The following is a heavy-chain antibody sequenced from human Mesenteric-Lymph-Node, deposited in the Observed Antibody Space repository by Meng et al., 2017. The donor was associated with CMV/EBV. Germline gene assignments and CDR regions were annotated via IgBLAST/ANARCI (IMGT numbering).Heavy chain of an antibody. J-gene: IGHJ4*02. CDR3: ARACRQLLNCYLDS. V-gene: IGHV3-30*02. CDR1: GFTFSSYG. CDR2: IRYDGSNK. Sequence: GESLKISCAASGFTFSSYGIHWVRQAPGKGLEWVAFIRYDGSNKYYADSVKGRFTISRDNSKNTLYLQMNSLRAEDTAVYYCARACRQLLNCYLDSWGQGIQVTVSS. D-gene: IGHD1-1*01.